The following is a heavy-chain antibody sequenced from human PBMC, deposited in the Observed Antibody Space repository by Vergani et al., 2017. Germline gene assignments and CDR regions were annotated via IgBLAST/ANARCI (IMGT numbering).Heavy chain of an antibody. D-gene: IGHD3-10*01. J-gene: IGHJ4*02. CDR2: ISWNNGSF. CDR1: GFIFDDYA. Sequence: EVQLVESGGGLVQPGRSLRLSCVASGFIFDDYAMHWVRQAPGKGLEWVSGISWNNGSFGYSDSVKGRFTISRDNAQNSLFLQMNSLRAEDTALYYCAKDMGLYYYGSGSPPAIDYWGQGTLVTVSS. V-gene: IGHV3-9*01. CDR3: AKDMGLYYYGSGSPPAIDY.